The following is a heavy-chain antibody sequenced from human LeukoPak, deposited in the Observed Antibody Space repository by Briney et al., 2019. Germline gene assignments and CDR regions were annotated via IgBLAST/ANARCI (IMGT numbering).Heavy chain of an antibody. CDR2: ISGSGGST. D-gene: IGHD3-3*02. CDR3: AKDRLGLYFFDY. CDR1: GFTFSSYA. V-gene: IGHV3-23*01. J-gene: IGHJ4*02. Sequence: GGSLRLSCAASGFTFSSYAMSWVRQAPGQGLEWVSVISGSGGSTYYADSVKGRFTISRDNSKNTLYLQMNSLRAEDTAVYYCAKDRLGLYFFDYWGQGTLVTVSS.